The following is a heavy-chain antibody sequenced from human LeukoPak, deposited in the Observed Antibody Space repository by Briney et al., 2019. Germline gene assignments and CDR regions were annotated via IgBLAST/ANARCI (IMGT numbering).Heavy chain of an antibody. CDR2: ISDSGGST. J-gene: IGHJ6*02. Sequence: PGGSLRLSCSASVFPFSSYAMHWVRHAPGKGLEYVSAISDSGGSTYYADSVKGRFTISRDNSKNTLYLQMSSLRAEDTAVYFCVRGYSFGPYGMDVWGQGTTVTVSS. CDR3: VRGYSFGPYGMDV. CDR1: VFPFSSYA. V-gene: IGHV3-64D*09. D-gene: IGHD2-15*01.